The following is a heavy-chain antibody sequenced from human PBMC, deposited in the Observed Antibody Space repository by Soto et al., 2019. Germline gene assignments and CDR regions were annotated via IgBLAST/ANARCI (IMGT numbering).Heavy chain of an antibody. CDR2: ITGSGGST. CDR1: GFTFTIYA. CDR3: AKARGAMVRGAAFYFDY. Sequence: LGGSLRLSCAASGFTFTIYAMSWVRQAPGKGLEWVSAITGSGGSTYYADSVKGRFTISRDNSKNTLYLQMNSLRAEDTAVYYCAKARGAMVRGAAFYFDYWGQGTLVTVSS. V-gene: IGHV3-23*01. D-gene: IGHD3-10*01. J-gene: IGHJ4*02.